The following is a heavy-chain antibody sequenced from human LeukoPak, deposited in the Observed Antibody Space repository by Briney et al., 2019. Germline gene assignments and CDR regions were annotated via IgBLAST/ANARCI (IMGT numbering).Heavy chain of an antibody. D-gene: IGHD3-3*01. V-gene: IGHV3-23*01. J-gene: IGHJ6*03. CDR1: AITFSTYA. Sequence: PGGSLRLSCAASAITFSTYAMSWVRQAPGKGLECVSVISGGAGSTYYADSVKGRFTISRDNSKNTLYLQMNSLRAEDTAVYYCAKDKYNFWSGSKYYYMDVWGKGTTVTVSS. CDR3: AKDKYNFWSGSKYYYMDV. CDR2: ISGGAGST.